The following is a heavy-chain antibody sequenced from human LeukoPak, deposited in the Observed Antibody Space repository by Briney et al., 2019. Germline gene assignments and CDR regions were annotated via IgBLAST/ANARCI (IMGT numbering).Heavy chain of an antibody. D-gene: IGHD1-26*01. V-gene: IGHV1-2*02. J-gene: IGHJ4*02. CDR2: INPNSGGT. Sequence: GASVKVSCKASGGTFSSYAISWVRQAPGQGLEWMGWINPNSGGTNYAQKFQGRVTMTRDTSISTAYMELSRLRSDDTAVYYCARDEWGPDWGQGTLVTVSS. CDR1: GGTFSSYA. CDR3: ARDEWGPD.